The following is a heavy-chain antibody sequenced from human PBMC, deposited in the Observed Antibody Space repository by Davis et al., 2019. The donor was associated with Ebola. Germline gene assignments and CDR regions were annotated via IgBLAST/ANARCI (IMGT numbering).Heavy chain of an antibody. V-gene: IGHV3-13*01. CDR3: ARGIRARAFDI. Sequence: PGGSLRLSCAASGFTFSSYDMHWVRQATGKGLEWVSAIGTAGDTYYPGSVKGRFTISRENAKNSLYLQMNSLRAGDTAVYYCARGIRARAFDIWGQGTMVTVSS. J-gene: IGHJ3*02. CDR2: IGTAGDT. CDR1: GFTFSSYD.